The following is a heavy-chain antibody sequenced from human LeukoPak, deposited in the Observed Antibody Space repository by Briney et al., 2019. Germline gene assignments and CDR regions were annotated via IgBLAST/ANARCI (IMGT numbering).Heavy chain of an antibody. J-gene: IGHJ4*02. CDR2: IYYSGST. Sequence: SETLSLTCTVSGGSISSYYWSWIRQPPGKGLEWIGYIYYSGSTSYNPSLKSRVTISIDTSKNQFSLRLSSVTAADTAVYYCAREAYCTNGICYRRYYFDYWGQGTLVTVSS. CDR3: AREAYCTNGICYRRYYFDY. V-gene: IGHV4-59*01. CDR1: GGSISSYY. D-gene: IGHD2-8*01.